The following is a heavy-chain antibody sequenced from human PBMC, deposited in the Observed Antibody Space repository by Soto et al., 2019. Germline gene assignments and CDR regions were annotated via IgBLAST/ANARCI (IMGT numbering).Heavy chain of an antibody. CDR1: GGTFSSYA. J-gene: IGHJ6*02. V-gene: IGHV1-69*01. Sequence: QVQLVQSGAEVKKPGSSVKVSCKASGGTFSSYAISWVRQAPGQGLEWMGGIIPIFGTANYSQKFQGRVTITEDEPTSTTYMELSSLRSEDTAVYYCARMARLKVPYCSGGSCSYYYYYYGMDVWGQGTTVTVSS. CDR3: ARMARLKVPYCSGGSCSYYYYYYGMDV. D-gene: IGHD2-15*01. CDR2: IIPIFGTA.